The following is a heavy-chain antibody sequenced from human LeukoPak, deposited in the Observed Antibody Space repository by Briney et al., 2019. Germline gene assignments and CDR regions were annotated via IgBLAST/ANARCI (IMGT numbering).Heavy chain of an antibody. J-gene: IGHJ4*02. D-gene: IGHD7-27*01. V-gene: IGHV3-23*01. CDR2: ISGSGGST. CDR1: GFTFSSYA. CDR3: AKTMLGFLYYFDY. Sequence: GGSLRLSCAASGFTFSSYAMSGVRQAPGKGLEWVSAISGSGGSTYYADSVNGRFTISRDNSKNTLYLKMHSLSAEDTAVYYCAKTMLGFLYYFDYWGQGTLVTVSS.